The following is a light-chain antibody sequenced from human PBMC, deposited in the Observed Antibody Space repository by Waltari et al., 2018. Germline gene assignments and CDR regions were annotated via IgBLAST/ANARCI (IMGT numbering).Light chain of an antibody. CDR1: SPNIGRNG. Sequence: QSVLTQPPSASGTPGQRVTTSCSGSSPNIGRNGLDWYQQLPGTAPKLLIYSNNQRPSGVPDRFSGSKSGISASLAISGLQSDDEADYYCAVWDDSLNGWVFGGGTKLTVL. V-gene: IGLV1-44*01. CDR3: AVWDDSLNGWV. CDR2: SNN. J-gene: IGLJ3*02.